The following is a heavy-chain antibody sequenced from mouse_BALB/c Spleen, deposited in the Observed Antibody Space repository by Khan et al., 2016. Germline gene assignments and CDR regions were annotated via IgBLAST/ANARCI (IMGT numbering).Heavy chain of an antibody. J-gene: IGHJ2*01. V-gene: IGHV1S34*01. CDR3: ARPYFGFDEGYYFNY. D-gene: IGHD2-9*01. Sequence: LVKTGASVKISCKASGYSFIGYYMHWVKQSHGKSLEWIGYISCYNGATRYNQKFKGKATFTVDTSSNTAYMQFNSLTSEDSAVYYSARPYFGFDEGYYFNYWGQGTTLTVSS. CDR2: ISCYNGAT. CDR1: GYSFIGYY.